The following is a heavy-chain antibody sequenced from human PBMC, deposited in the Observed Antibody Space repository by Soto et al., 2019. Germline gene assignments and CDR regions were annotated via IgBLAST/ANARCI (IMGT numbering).Heavy chain of an antibody. Sequence: SVKVSFKASGGTFSSYSISWVRQAPGQWLEWMGGIIPIFGTANYAQKFQGRVTITADESTSTAYMELSSLRSEDTAVYYCARGTDSYGYGYDYYGLEVWGQGTTVHVSS. CDR1: GGTFSSYS. V-gene: IGHV1-69*01. CDR3: ARGTDSYGYGYDYYGLEV. CDR2: IIPIFGTA. D-gene: IGHD5-18*01. J-gene: IGHJ6*02.